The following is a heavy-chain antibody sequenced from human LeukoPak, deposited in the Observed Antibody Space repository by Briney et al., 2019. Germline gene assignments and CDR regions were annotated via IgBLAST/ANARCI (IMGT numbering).Heavy chain of an antibody. CDR2: LYSDGST. Sequence: GGSLRLSCAASGFTVITNDMTWVRQAPGKGLEWVSVLYSDGSTKYSDSVQGRFTNSRDTSKNTLCLEMNSLSPDDTAVYYCARGVEPLAANTLAYWGQGTLVTVSS. J-gene: IGHJ4*02. CDR1: GFTVITND. V-gene: IGHV3-53*01. CDR3: ARGVEPLAANTLAY. D-gene: IGHD1-14*01.